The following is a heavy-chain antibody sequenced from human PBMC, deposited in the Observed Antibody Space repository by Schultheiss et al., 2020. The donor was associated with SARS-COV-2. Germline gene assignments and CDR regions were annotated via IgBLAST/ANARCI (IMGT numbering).Heavy chain of an antibody. CDR2: IWYDGSNK. J-gene: IGHJ4*01. V-gene: IGHV3-33*08. CDR1: GFTFSSYS. CDR3: AIDTLGDCGGGRCSY. D-gene: IGHD2-15*01. Sequence: GGSLRLSCAASGFTFSSYSMHWVRQAPGKGLEWVAVIWYDGSNKYYTDSVKGRFTISRDNSKNTLYLQMNSLRAEDTAIYYCAIDTLGDCGGGRCSYWGPGTLVTVSS.